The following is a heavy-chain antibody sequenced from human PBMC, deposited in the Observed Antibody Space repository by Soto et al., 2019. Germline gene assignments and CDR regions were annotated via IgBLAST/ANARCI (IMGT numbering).Heavy chain of an antibody. CDR1: GFSLSTSGMC. J-gene: IGHJ4*02. Sequence: SGPTLVNPTQTLTLTCTFSGFSLSTSGMCVSWIRQPPGKALEWLARIDWDDDKYYSTSLKTRLTISKDTSKNQVVLTMTNMDPVDTAMYYCARLNYYGSGSYGRYFDYWGQGTLVTVSS. D-gene: IGHD3-10*01. CDR2: IDWDDDK. V-gene: IGHV2-70*11. CDR3: ARLNYYGSGSYGRYFDY.